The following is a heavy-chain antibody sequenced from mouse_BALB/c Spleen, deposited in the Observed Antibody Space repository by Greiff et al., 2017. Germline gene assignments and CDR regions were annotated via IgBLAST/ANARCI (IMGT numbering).Heavy chain of an antibody. Sequence: AQLQQSGPSLVKPSQTLSLTCSVTGDSITSGYWNWIRKFPGNKLEYMGYISYSGSTYYNPSLKSRISITRDTSKNQYYLQLNSVTTEDTATYYCARGYYGSSNYFDYWGQGTTLTVSS. CDR2: ISYSGST. CDR1: GDSITSGY. D-gene: IGHD1-1*01. CDR3: ARGYYGSSNYFDY. J-gene: IGHJ2*01. V-gene: IGHV3-8*02.